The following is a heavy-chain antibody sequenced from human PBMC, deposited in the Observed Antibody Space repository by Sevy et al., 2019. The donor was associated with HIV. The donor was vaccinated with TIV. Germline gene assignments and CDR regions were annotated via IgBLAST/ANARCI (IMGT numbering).Heavy chain of an antibody. V-gene: IGHV4-39*01. CDR1: GGSISSSRYL. CDR2: VYYNGRT. D-gene: IGHD3-10*01. Sequence: SETLSLTCTVSGGSISSSRYLWGWIRQPPGKGLEWIGDVYYNGRTHYNPPLNSRLTISMDTSKNQFSLKLSSMTAAVTALYYCARRGEGYNQYYFDYWGQGTQVTVSS. CDR3: ARRGEGYNQYYFDY. J-gene: IGHJ4*02.